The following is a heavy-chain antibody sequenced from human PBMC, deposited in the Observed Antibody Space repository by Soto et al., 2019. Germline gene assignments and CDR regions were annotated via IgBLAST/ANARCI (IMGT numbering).Heavy chain of an antibody. CDR3: AKLGYCSSTSCYANYYYYMDV. Sequence: GGSMRLSCAASGFTFSSYGMNWVRQAPGKGLEWVSSISGSAGSTYYAASVKGRFTISRDNSKNTLYLQMNSLRAEDTAVYYCAKLGYCSSTSCYANYYYYMDVWGKGTTVTVSS. J-gene: IGHJ6*03. CDR1: GFTFSSYG. CDR2: ISGSAGST. V-gene: IGHV3-23*01. D-gene: IGHD2-2*01.